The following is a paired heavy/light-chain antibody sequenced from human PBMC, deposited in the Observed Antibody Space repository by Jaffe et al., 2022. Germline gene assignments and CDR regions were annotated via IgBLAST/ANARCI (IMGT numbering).Light chain of an antibody. CDR1: NIGRKS. CDR2: YDD. J-gene: IGLJ2*01. Sequence: SYVLTQPPSQSVAPGQTANITCAGDNIGRKSVHWYQQRPGQAPLLVMFYDDKRPSGISERFSASNSGNTATLTLSRVEAGDEADYYCQVWNENTDHVIFGGGTKLTVL. V-gene: IGLV3-21*02. CDR3: QVWNENTDHVI.
Heavy chain of an antibody. CDR1: GASLRRDVYY. D-gene: IGHD3-3*01. J-gene: IGHJ6*04. CDR2: IYYTGST. V-gene: IGHV4-39*01. CDR3: ARQRFWDCKDVRCSSGDYMDV. Sequence: QLQLQESGPGLVRPSETLSLTCSVSGASLRRDVYYWAWVRQAPGQGPEWIAAIYYTGSTFNNPSLASRVSISVDTSENHISLTLKSVTATDTAVYYCARQRFWDCKDVRCSSGDYMDVWGKGTTVTVAS.